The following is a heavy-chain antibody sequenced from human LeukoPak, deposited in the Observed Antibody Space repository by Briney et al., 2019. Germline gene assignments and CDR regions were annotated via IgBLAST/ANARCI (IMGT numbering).Heavy chain of an antibody. CDR1: GYAFTSYG. D-gene: IGHD3-16*01. Sequence: WASVKVSCKASGYAFTSYGISWVRQAPGQGLEWMGWISAYNGNTNYAQKLQGRVTMTTDTSTSTAYMELRSLRSDDTAVYYCARDFQRWGELDYWGQGTLVTVSS. V-gene: IGHV1-18*01. J-gene: IGHJ4*02. CDR3: ARDFQRWGELDY. CDR2: ISAYNGNT.